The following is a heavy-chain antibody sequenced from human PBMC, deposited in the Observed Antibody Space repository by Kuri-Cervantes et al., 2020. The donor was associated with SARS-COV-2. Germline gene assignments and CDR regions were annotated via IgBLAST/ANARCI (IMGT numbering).Heavy chain of an antibody. D-gene: IGHD3-3*01. CDR2: ISVSGSKT. J-gene: IGHJ4*02. V-gene: IGHV3-23*01. CDR1: GFNFSTYA. Sequence: GGSLRLSCATSGFNFSTYAMSWVRQAPGKGLEWVSSISVSGSKTYYADSVKGRFTISGENPKNTLYLHINSLRAEETAVYYCPKDGREWLPVHWGQGNLVTVSS. CDR3: PKDGREWLPVH.